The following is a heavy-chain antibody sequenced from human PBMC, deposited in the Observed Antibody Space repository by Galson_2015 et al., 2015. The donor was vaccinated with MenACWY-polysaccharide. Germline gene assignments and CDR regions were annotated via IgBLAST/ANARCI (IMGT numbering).Heavy chain of an antibody. Sequence: SLRLSCAASGFTFSSYNMNWVRQAPGKGLEWVSYISSDRSYIYYADSVKGRFTISRDNAMNSLYLQMNSLRAEDTAVYYCAREGRWGATSFDYWGQGTLVTVSS. CDR2: ISSDRSYI. CDR1: GFTFSSYN. V-gene: IGHV3-21*05. CDR3: AREGRWGATSFDY. J-gene: IGHJ4*02. D-gene: IGHD1-26*01.